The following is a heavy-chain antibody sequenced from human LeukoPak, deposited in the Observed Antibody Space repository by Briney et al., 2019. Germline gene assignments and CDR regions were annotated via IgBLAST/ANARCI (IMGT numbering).Heavy chain of an antibody. CDR3: ARDAPYYDSSGAFDI. D-gene: IGHD3-22*01. CDR2: ISAYNGNT. Sequence: ASVKVSCKASGGTFISYAISWVRQAPGQGVEWMGWISAYNGNTNYAQKLQGRVTMTTDTSTSTAYMELRSLRSDDTAVYYCARDAPYYDSSGAFDIWGQGTTVTVSS. CDR1: GGTFISYA. V-gene: IGHV1-18*01. J-gene: IGHJ3*02.